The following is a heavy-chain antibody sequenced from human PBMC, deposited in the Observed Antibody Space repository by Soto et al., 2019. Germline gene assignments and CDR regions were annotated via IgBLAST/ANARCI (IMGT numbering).Heavy chain of an antibody. J-gene: IGHJ6*02. D-gene: IGHD3-10*01. CDR3: AKDRGSVSYAADYYYYDFYV. CDR1: RFTFSSYG. V-gene: IGHV3-33*03. Sequence: GGSLRLSCEASRFTFSSYGMHWVRQAPGKGLEWVAVIWYDGSNKFYADSVKGRFTISRDNSKNTLYLQMNSLRAEDTALYYCAKDRGSVSYAADYYYYDFYVWGQGTTVPVS. CDR2: IWYDGSNK.